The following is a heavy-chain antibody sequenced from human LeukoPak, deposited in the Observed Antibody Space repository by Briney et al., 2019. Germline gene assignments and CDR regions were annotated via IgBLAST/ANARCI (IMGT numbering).Heavy chain of an antibody. V-gene: IGHV4-39*01. D-gene: IGHD6-13*01. J-gene: IGHJ4*02. CDR2: IYYSGST. CDR3: ARLRSAAGSGPSDY. Sequence: SQTLSLTCTVSGGSISSSSYYWGWIRQPPGKGLEWIGSIYYSGSTYYNPSLKSRVTISVDTSKNQFSLKLSSVTAADTAVYYCARLRSAAGSGPSDYWGQGTLVTVSS. CDR1: GGSISSSSYY.